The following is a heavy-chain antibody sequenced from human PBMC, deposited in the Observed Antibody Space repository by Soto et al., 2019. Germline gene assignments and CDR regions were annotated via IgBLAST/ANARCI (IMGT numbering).Heavy chain of an antibody. V-gene: IGHV3-72*01. J-gene: IGHJ4*02. CDR1: GFTFSDYY. D-gene: IGHD3-16*01. Sequence: EVQLVQSGGGLVQPGGSLRLFCAGSGFTFSDYYMDWVRQVPGKGLEWVGRTRNKASSYTPEYAPSVKGRFTISRDESQDSMYLHMDSLKTEDTAVYYCARDTGGSYDYWGQGALVTVSS. CDR2: TRNKASSYTP. CDR3: ARDTGGSYDY.